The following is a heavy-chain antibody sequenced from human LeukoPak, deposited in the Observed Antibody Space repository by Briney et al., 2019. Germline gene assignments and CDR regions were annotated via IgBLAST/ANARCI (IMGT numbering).Heavy chain of an antibody. CDR1: GYTFTGYY. D-gene: IGHD3-9*01. V-gene: IGHV1-2*04. J-gene: IGHJ4*02. CDR2: INPNSGGT. Sequence: VSVKVSCKASGYTFTGYYMHWVRQAPGQGLEWMGWINPNSGGTNYAQKFQGWVTMTRDTSISTAYMELSRLRSDDTAVYYCARDGGAYYDFLTGYYHFDYWGQGTLVTVSS. CDR3: ARDGGAYYDFLTGYYHFDY.